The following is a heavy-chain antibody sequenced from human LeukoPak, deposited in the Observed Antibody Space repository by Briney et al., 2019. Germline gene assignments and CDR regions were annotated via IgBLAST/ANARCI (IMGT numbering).Heavy chain of an antibody. CDR3: ARAQSGIMDFDY. CDR1: GGSISSYY. V-gene: IGHV4-59*01. Sequence: SETLSLTCTVSGGSISSYYWSWIRQPPGKGLEWIGYIYYSGSTNYNPSLKSRVTISVDTPKNQFSLKLSSVTAADTAVYYCARAQSGIMDFDYWGQGTLVTVSS. J-gene: IGHJ4*02. D-gene: IGHD3-16*01. CDR2: IYYSGST.